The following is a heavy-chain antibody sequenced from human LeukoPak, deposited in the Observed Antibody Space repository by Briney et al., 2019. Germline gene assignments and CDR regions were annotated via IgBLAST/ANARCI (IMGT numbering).Heavy chain of an antibody. J-gene: IGHJ3*02. D-gene: IGHD1-1*01. V-gene: IGHV4-38-2*01. CDR2: MYHSGRT. CDR1: AYPISSGHY. CDR3: ARVSGSGTALDAFDI. Sequence: SETLSLTCAVPAYPISSGHYWGWIRQPPGKGLKWIGSMYHSGRTYFNPSLNSRVTISVDTPRNQFSLTLSSVTAADTAVYFCARVSGSGTALDAFDIWGQGTMVIVSS.